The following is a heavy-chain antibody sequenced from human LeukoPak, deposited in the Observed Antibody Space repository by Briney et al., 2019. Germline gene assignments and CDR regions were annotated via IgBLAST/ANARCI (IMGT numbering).Heavy chain of an antibody. D-gene: IGHD3-22*01. Sequence: SETLSLTCTVSGYSISSGYYWGWIRQPPGKGLEWIGSIYHSGSTYYNPSLKSRVTISVDTSKNQFSLKLSSVTAADTAVYYCARDTRDSASGYYYGMDVWGQGTTVTVSS. CDR3: ARDTRDSASGYYYGMDV. CDR1: GYSISSGYY. J-gene: IGHJ6*02. CDR2: IYHSGST. V-gene: IGHV4-38-2*02.